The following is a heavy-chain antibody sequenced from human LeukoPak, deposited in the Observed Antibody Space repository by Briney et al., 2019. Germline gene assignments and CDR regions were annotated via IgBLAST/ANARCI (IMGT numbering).Heavy chain of an antibody. Sequence: GGSLRLSCVASGFTFSRYGMHWVRQAPGKGLEWVAIIWYDGSNKYYADSVKGRFTISRDNSKNTLFLQMNSLRPEDTAVYYCAKDSDIAVAGSDDALDVWGQGTMVTVSS. V-gene: IGHV3-30*02. CDR3: AKDSDIAVAGSDDALDV. J-gene: IGHJ3*01. D-gene: IGHD6-19*01. CDR1: GFTFSRYG. CDR2: IWYDGSNK.